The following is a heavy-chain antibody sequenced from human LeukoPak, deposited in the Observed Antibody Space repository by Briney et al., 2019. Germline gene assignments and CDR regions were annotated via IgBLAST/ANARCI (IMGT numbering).Heavy chain of an antibody. V-gene: IGHV3-23*01. CDR3: AKAGYGGYLGGYFDY. CDR2: ISGST. J-gene: IGHJ4*02. Sequence: QAGGSLRLSCAASGFTFSSYAMSWVRQAPGKGLEWVSGISGSTYYAESVKGRFTISRDTSKNTLLLQMNSLRAEDTAVYFCAKAGYGGYLGGYFDYWGQGTLVTVSS. CDR1: GFTFSSYA. D-gene: IGHD5-12*01.